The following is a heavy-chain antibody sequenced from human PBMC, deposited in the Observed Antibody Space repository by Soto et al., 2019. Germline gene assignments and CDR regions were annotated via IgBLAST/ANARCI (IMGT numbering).Heavy chain of an antibody. CDR1: GFTVSSNY. D-gene: IGHD3-22*01. CDR3: RKDRRGDY. Sequence: EVPLVESGGGLVQPGGSLRLSCAASGFTVSSNYMSWVRQAPGKGLEWVSVIYSGGDKYYGDAVKGRCTISRDNSKNTLYLQMNSLRAEDTAVYYCRKDRRGDYWGQGTLVTVSS. J-gene: IGHJ4*02. V-gene: IGHV3-66*01. CDR2: IYSGGDK.